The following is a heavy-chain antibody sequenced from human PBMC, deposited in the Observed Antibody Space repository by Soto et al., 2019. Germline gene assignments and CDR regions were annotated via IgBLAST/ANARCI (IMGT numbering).Heavy chain of an antibody. J-gene: IGHJ1*01. V-gene: IGHV3-74*01. CDR2: INSDGITR. CDR1: GFSFNNYW. CDR3: VGLRTDGYNY. D-gene: IGHD5-12*01. Sequence: GGSLRLSCAASGFSFNNYWIFWVRQPPCKGLVWVSHINSDGITRTYADSVKGRFTISRDNAKNTLNLQMNSLGAEDTALYYCVGLRTDGYNYLGQVTLLTVCS.